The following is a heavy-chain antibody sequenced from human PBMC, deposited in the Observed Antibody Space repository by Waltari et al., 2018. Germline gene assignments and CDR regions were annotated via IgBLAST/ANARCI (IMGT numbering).Heavy chain of an antibody. D-gene: IGHD3-16*01. Sequence: QVQLRESGPGLVRSSETLSLTCTVSGHSVNNDFYWAWIRQSPGGGLEWIASIYHTGSSHYNSSLKSRVSISTDMSTKQFFLTLTHLTAADTAVYYCAEEGITTAGLFDSWGQGTLVTVSS. CDR3: AEEGITTAGLFDS. J-gene: IGHJ4*02. V-gene: IGHV4-38-2*02. CDR2: IYHTGSS. CDR1: GHSVNNDFY.